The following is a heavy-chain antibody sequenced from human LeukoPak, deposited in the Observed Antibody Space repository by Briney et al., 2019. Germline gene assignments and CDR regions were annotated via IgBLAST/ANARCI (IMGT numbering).Heavy chain of an antibody. CDR3: ASAGGGYEPYYFDY. V-gene: IGHV4-30-4*01. J-gene: IGHJ4*02. CDR2: IYYSGST. D-gene: IGHD5-12*01. CDR1: GGSISSGDYY. Sequence: SQTLSLTCTVSGGSISSGDYYWSWIRQPPGKGLEWIGYIYYSGSTYYNPSLKSRVTISVDTSKNQFSLKLSSVTAADTAVYYCASAGGGYEPYYFDYWGQGTLVTVSS.